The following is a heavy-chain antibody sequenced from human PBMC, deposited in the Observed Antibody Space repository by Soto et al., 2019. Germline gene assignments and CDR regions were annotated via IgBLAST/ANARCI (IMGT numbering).Heavy chain of an antibody. J-gene: IGHJ3*02. V-gene: IGHV4-31*03. CDR3: ARGELYYYDSSGYPPGAFDI. CDR2: IYYSGST. D-gene: IGHD3-22*01. CDR1: GGSISSGGYY. Sequence: QVQLQESGPGLVKPSQTLSLTCTVSGGSISSGGYYWSWIRQHPGKGLEWIGYIYYSGSTYYNPSLKSRVTLSVDTSKNQFSLKLSSVTAADTAVYYCARGELYYYDSSGYPPGAFDIWGQGTMVTVSS.